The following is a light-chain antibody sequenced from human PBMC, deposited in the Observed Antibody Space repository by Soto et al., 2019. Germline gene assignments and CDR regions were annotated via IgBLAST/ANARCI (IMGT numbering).Light chain of an antibody. V-gene: IGKV3-15*01. CDR3: QQYYNWLGT. Sequence: EIVMTQSPATLSVSPGERATLSCRASQSVSSNLAWYQQKPGQAPRLLIYGASTRATGTPARFSGSGSGTEFTLTISSLQSEDFAVYYCQQYYNWLGTCGQGTKVEIK. CDR1: QSVSSN. CDR2: GAS. J-gene: IGKJ1*01.